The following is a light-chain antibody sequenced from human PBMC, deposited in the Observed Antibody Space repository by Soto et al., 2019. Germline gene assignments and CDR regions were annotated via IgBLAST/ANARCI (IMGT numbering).Light chain of an antibody. CDR3: QAWDSSTVV. CDR1: SSDVGGYNY. Sequence: QSALTQPPSASGSPGQSVAISCTGTSSDVGGYNYVSWYQQHPGKAPKLMIYEVNKRPSGIPERFSGSNSGNTATLTISGTQAMDEADYYCQAWDSSTVVFGGGTKLTVL. J-gene: IGLJ2*01. CDR2: EVN. V-gene: IGLV2-8*01.